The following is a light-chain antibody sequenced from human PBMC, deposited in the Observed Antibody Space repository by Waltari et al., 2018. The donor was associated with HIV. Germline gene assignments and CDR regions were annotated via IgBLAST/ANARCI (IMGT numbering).Light chain of an antibody. CDR2: VNG. CDR1: RSNIGARFD. Sequence: QSVLTQPPSVSGAPGQRVTISCSGSRSNIGARFDVHWYQQIPGTAPKLLIYVNGNRPSGVPDRFSGSNSGTSASLAITGLQAEDEADYYCQSYDSSLSGSLFGGGTKLTVL. V-gene: IGLV1-40*01. CDR3: QSYDSSLSGSL. J-gene: IGLJ3*02.